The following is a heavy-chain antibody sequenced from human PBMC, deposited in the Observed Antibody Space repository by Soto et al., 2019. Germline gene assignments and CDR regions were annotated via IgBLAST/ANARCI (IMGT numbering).Heavy chain of an antibody. CDR2: SSICGRT. CDR3: PIADYATGSYDPDY. Sequence: QVQLKESGPGLVKPSQTLSLTCTVSGGSVRRGNYYWSWMRQFPGKGLEWIGYSSICGRTHYNPSLMSRITIFVDTSKNQFFLELRSVTASDAALYYSPIADYATGSYDPDYWGQGTLVTVSS. CDR1: GGSVRRGNYY. D-gene: IGHD3-10*01. J-gene: IGHJ4*02. V-gene: IGHV4-31*03.